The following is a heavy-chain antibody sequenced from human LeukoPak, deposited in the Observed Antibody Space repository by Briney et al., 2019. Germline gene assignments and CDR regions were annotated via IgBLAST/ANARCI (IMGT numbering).Heavy chain of an antibody. CDR1: GVSFITYH. CDR3: ARQLYGSYY. J-gene: IGHJ4*02. Sequence: SETLSLTCDVCGVSFITYHGSWIRQSPEMGLEWIGEVNHSGYTNYNPSLKSRVTISVDTSKNQFSLKLSSVTAADTAVYYCARQLYGSYYWGQGTLVTVSS. D-gene: IGHD3-10*01. CDR2: VNHSGYT. V-gene: IGHV4-34*01.